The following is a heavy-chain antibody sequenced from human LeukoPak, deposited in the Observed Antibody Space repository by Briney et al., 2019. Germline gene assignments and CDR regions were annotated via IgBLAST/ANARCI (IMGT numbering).Heavy chain of an antibody. V-gene: IGHV3-30-3*01. CDR1: GFTFSSYA. J-gene: IGHJ5*02. CDR3: ARGGPYSSGWYAGDWFDP. CDR2: ISYDGSNK. D-gene: IGHD6-19*01. Sequence: PGRSLRLSCAASGFTFSSYAMHWVRQAPGKGLEWVAVISYDGSNKYYADSVKGRFTISRDNSKNTLYLQMNSLRAEDTAVYYCARGGPYSSGWYAGDWFDPWGQGTLVTVSS.